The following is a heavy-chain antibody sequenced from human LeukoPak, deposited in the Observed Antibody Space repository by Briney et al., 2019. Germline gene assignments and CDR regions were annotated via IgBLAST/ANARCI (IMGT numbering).Heavy chain of an antibody. V-gene: IGHV4-61*02. CDR3: AREGDYDFWSGYFSDY. J-gene: IGHJ4*02. CDR1: GGSISSGSYY. Sequence: SETLSLTCTVSGGSISSGSYYWSWIRQPAGKGLEWIGRIYTSGSTNYNPSLKSRVTISVDTSKNQFSLKLSSVTAADTAVYYCAREGDYDFWSGYFSDYWGQGTLVTVSS. CDR2: IYTSGST. D-gene: IGHD3-3*01.